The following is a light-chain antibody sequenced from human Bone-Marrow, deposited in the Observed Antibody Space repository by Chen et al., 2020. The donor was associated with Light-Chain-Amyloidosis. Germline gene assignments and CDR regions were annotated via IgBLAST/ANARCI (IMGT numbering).Light chain of an antibody. Sequence: IVLPQSPGTLSVSPGEGVTLSCRASQTISSNYLTWYQQKFGQAPRLLIYGSSSRATGIPDRFTGSGSGTDFTLTINRLEPEDFAMYYCQQYGTSPLTFGGGTKVEIK. CDR1: QTISSNY. V-gene: IGKV3-20*01. CDR3: QQYGTSPLT. J-gene: IGKJ4*01. CDR2: GSS.